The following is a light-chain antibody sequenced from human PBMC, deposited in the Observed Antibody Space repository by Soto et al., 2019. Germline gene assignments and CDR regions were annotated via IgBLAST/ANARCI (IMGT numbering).Light chain of an antibody. J-gene: IGKJ4*01. V-gene: IGKV3D-15*01. CDR2: GAS. Sequence: EIVMTQSASTLSGSAGDGATLSCGASQSVDSNLAWYQQKPGQTPRLLMYGASTRPTGIPARFSGSGYGTEFNLTIISLQSEDSAVYYCQQYNDWPLTFGGGTKVDIK. CDR3: QQYNDWPLT. CDR1: QSVDSN.